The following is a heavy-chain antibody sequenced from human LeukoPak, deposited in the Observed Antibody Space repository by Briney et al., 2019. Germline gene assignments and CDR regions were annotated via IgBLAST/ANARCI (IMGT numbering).Heavy chain of an antibody. CDR3: TRDSDYYDSSGYYDY. CDR2: IRSKVYGGTT. D-gene: IGHD3-22*01. Sequence: PGRSLRLSCTASGFTFGDYAMSWVRQAPGKGLEWVGFIRSKVYGGTTEYAASVKGRFTISRDDSKSIAYLQMNSLKTEDTAVYYCTRDSDYYDSSGYYDYWGQGTLVTVSS. V-gene: IGHV3-49*04. CDR1: GFTFGDYA. J-gene: IGHJ4*02.